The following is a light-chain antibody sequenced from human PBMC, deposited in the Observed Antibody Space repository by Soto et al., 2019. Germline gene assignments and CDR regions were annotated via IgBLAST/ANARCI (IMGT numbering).Light chain of an antibody. V-gene: IGKV4-1*01. CDR1: QSVLYSPNNKNY. CDR2: WAS. CDR3: QHYDTTPPA. Sequence: DIVMTQSPDSLAVSLGERATINCKSSQSVLYSPNNKNYLAWFQQKPGLPPKIIIYWASTRESGVPDRFSGSGSGTDFTLTSSSLQAEDVAVYYCQHYDTTPPAVGPGTKVDIK. J-gene: IGKJ3*01.